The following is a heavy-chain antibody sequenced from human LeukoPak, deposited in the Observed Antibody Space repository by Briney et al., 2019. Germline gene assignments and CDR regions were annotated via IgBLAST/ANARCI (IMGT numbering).Heavy chain of an antibody. CDR2: ISYDGSNK. CDR3: ATRVVTLFDY. J-gene: IGHJ4*02. V-gene: IGHV3-30*03. D-gene: IGHD4-23*01. CDR1: GFTFSSYG. Sequence: PGRSLRLSCAASGFTFSSYGVHWVRQAPGKGLEWVAVISYDGSNKYYADSVKGRFTISRDNSKNTLYPQMNSLRAEDTAVYYCATRVVTLFDYWGQGTLVTVSS.